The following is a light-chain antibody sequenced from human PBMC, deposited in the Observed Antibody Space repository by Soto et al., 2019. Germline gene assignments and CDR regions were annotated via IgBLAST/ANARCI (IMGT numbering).Light chain of an antibody. V-gene: IGLV1-44*01. Sequence: QSVLTQPPSASGSPGQSVTISCSGGSSNIGSNTVNWYQQLPGTAPQLLIYTNDQRPSGVPAQFSGSKSGTSASLAISGLQSDDEADYYCAAWDDSLNGPVFGGGTKVTVL. CDR2: TND. CDR3: AAWDDSLNGPV. CDR1: SSNIGSNT. J-gene: IGLJ2*01.